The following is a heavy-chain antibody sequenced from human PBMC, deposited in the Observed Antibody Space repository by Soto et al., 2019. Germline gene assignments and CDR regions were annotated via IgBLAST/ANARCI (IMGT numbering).Heavy chain of an antibody. Sequence: GGSLRLSXAASEFDFSNFAMNWVRQVPGKGLEWVAAISSGSSNIYYADSVKGRFTVSRDNSKNTLHLEMSGLKADDTAVYYCGKVVSTARLYGMDVWGQGTTVTVSS. J-gene: IGHJ6*02. D-gene: IGHD5-12*01. CDR1: EFDFSNFA. V-gene: IGHV3-23*01. CDR3: GKVVSTARLYGMDV. CDR2: ISSGSSNI.